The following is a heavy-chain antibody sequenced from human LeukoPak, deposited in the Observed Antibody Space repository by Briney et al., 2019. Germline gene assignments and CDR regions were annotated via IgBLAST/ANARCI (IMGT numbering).Heavy chain of an antibody. CDR1: GFTFEDYA. J-gene: IGHJ4*02. V-gene: IGHV3-9*01. CDR2: ISWNSGSI. D-gene: IGHD3-22*01. CDR3: AREGNYYDSSGYYSGFDY. Sequence: GGSLRLSCAVSGFTFEDYAMHWVRQAPGKGLEWVSGISWNSGSIGYADSVKGRFTISRDNAKNSLYLQMNSLRAEDTAVYYCAREGNYYDSSGYYSGFDYWGQGTLVTVSS.